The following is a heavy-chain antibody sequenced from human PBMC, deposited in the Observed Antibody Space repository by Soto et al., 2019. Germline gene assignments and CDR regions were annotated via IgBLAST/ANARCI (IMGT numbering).Heavy chain of an antibody. CDR1: RYTLTSYA. V-gene: IGHV1-3*01. Sequence: SVKVTWKSCRYTLTSYAMHSACQAPGKRLEWMGWINAGNGDTKYSQKFQGRVTITRDTSASTAYMELSSLRSEDTAVYYCASSYSNYALIDYYYYGMDVWGQGTTVTVSS. D-gene: IGHD4-4*01. CDR2: INAGNGDT. CDR3: ASSYSNYALIDYYYYGMDV. J-gene: IGHJ6*02.